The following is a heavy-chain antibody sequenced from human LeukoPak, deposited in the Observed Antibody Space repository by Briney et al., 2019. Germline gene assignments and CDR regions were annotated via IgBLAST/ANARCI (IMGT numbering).Heavy chain of an antibody. Sequence: GGSLRLSCAASGFTFSSYGMSWVRQAPGKGLEWVSAISGSGGSTYYADSVKGRFTISRDNSKNTLYLQMNSLRAEDTAVYYCAKVISQDIVVVPAAMPVMFFDYWGQGTLVTVSS. CDR2: ISGSGGST. CDR3: AKVISQDIVVVPAAMPVMFFDY. V-gene: IGHV3-23*01. D-gene: IGHD2-2*01. CDR1: GFTFSSYG. J-gene: IGHJ4*02.